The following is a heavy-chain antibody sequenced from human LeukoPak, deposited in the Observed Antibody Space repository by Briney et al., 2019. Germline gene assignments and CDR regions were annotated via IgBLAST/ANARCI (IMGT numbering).Heavy chain of an antibody. V-gene: IGHV1-2*02. J-gene: IGHJ4*02. CDR1: GYTFTDYY. D-gene: IGHD5-24*01. CDR2: INPDNGGT. Sequence: ASVKVSCKASGYTFTDYYMHWVRQAPGQGLEWTGWINPDNGGTSYAQKFQGRVTMTRDTSISTAYMELSRLTSDDTAMYFCARPPGRDGYNRYDYWGQGTLVTVSS. CDR3: ARPPGRDGYNRYDY.